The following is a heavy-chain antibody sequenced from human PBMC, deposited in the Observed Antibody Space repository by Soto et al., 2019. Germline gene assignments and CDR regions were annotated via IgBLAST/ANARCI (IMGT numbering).Heavy chain of an antibody. J-gene: IGHJ6*02. CDR3: ARVSLRLARDV. D-gene: IGHD3-3*01. Sequence: GASVKVSCEASGGTFSSYAISWVRQAPGQGLEWMGGIIPIFGKANYAQKFLGRVTLTRNTSISTAYMGLSRMRSDDSAVYYCARVSLRLARDVRGQGTTVTVSS. V-gene: IGHV1-69*05. CDR1: GGTFSSYA. CDR2: IIPIFGKA.